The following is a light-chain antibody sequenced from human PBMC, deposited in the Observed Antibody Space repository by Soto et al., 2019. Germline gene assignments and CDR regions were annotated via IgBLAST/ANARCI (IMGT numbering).Light chain of an antibody. CDR3: QQRQHWPPIT. CDR2: DAS. CDR1: HDISDY. V-gene: IGKV1-33*01. Sequence: DVQMTQSPSSLSASVGDRVTITCQASHDISDYLNWYQHKSGEAPKLLIYDASKRATGIPARFSGTGSGTDFTLTISSLEPEDFAVYYCQQRQHWPPITFGQGTRLDIK. J-gene: IGKJ5*01.